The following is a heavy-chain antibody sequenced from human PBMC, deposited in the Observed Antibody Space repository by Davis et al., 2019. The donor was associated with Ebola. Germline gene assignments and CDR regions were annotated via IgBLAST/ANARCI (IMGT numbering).Heavy chain of an antibody. D-gene: IGHD6-13*01. V-gene: IGHV1-69*06. J-gene: IGHJ4*02. CDR1: VGTFISYA. Sequence: AASVKVSCKASVGTFISYAISWVRQAPGQGLEWMGGIIPIFGKANYAQTFQGRVTITADTSTSTAYMEMRSLRSEDTAVYYCARASDHSVAAAGFDFDYWGQGTLVTVSS. CDR3: ARASDHSVAAAGFDFDY. CDR2: IIPIFGKA.